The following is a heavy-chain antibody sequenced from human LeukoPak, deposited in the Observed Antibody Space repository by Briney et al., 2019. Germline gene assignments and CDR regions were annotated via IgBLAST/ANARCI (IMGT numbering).Heavy chain of an antibody. CDR1: GGSISSYY. J-gene: IGHJ2*01. D-gene: IGHD4-17*01. CDR2: IYYSGST. V-gene: IGHV4-59*01. Sequence: PSETLSLTCTVSGGSISSYYWSWIRQPPGKGLEWIGYIYYSGSTNYNPSLKSRVTISVDPSKNQFSLKLSSVTAADTAVYYRAREWGYGDYHRYFDLWGRGTLVTVSS. CDR3: AREWGYGDYHRYFDL.